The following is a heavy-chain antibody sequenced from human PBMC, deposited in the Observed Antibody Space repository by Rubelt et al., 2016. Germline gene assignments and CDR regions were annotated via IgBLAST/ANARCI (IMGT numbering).Heavy chain of an antibody. CDR3: ASPRYSSSSNVDY. CDR2: INHSGST. Sequence: QVQLQQWGAGLLKPSETLSLTCAVYGGSFSGYYWSWIRQPPGKGLEWIGEINHSGSTNYNPSLKSRVTISLDTSNNQFSLKLSAVTAADTAVYYCASPRYSSSSNVDYWGQGTLVTVSS. V-gene: IGHV4-34*01. J-gene: IGHJ4*02. CDR1: GGSFSGYY. D-gene: IGHD6-6*01.